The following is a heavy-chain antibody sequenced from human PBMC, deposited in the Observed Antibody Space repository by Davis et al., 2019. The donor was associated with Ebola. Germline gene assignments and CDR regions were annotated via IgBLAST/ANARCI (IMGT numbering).Heavy chain of an antibody. D-gene: IGHD3-10*01. J-gene: IGHJ4*02. CDR1: GGSISSYY. Sequence: PSETLSLTCTVSGGSISSYYWSWIRQPPGKGLEWIGYIYYSGSTNYNPSLKSRVTISVDTSKNQFSLKLSSVTAADTAVYYCARASNYYGSGSYVLGGYYFDYWGQGTLVTVSS. CDR2: IYYSGST. V-gene: IGHV4-59*12. CDR3: ARASNYYGSGSYVLGGYYFDY.